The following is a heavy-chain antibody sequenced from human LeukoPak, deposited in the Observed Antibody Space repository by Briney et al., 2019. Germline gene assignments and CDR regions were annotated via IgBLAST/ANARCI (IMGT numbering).Heavy chain of an antibody. J-gene: IGHJ3*02. CDR1: GYTFAGYY. V-gene: IGHV1-2*02. Sequence: ASVKVSCKASGYTFAGYYIHWVRQPPAQGIEWVGWTNHNSGGTNYAQNFQGRVTMTRDRSNGTDSMELSSLRSDDTAVYYCAREEATVLTPGLAFDIWGQGTMVTVPS. D-gene: IGHD4-23*01. CDR2: TNHNSGGT. CDR3: AREEATVLTPGLAFDI.